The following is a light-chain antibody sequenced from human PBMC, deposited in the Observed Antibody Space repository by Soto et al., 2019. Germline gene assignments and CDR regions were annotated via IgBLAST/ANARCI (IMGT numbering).Light chain of an antibody. CDR1: QSVSSSY. CDR2: RAS. Sequence: EIVLTQSPGTLSLSPGERATLSCRASQSVSSSYLAWYQQKPGQAPRLLIYRASSRATGIPDRLSGSGSGTAFPLTISRLEPEDFAVYYCQQYGTAPGYTFGQGTKVEIK. J-gene: IGKJ2*01. V-gene: IGKV3-20*01. CDR3: QQYGTAPGYT.